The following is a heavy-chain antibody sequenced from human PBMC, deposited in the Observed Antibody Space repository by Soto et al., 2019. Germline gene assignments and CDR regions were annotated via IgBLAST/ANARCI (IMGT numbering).Heavy chain of an antibody. CDR3: ARVDTAMDYYYYGMDV. D-gene: IGHD5-18*01. Sequence: PSETLSLTCTVSGGSISSGDYYWSWIRQPPGKGLEWIGYIYYSGSTYYNPSLKSRVTISVDTSKNQFSLKLSSVTAADTAVYYCARVDTAMDYYYYGMDVWGQGTTVTVSS. CDR1: GGSISSGDYY. CDR2: IYYSGST. V-gene: IGHV4-30-4*01. J-gene: IGHJ6*02.